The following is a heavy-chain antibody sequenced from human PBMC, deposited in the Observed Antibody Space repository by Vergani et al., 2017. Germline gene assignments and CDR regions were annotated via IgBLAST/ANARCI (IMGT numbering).Heavy chain of an antibody. CDR3: ARVSGSYSSYYYYYYYMDV. D-gene: IGHD1-26*01. J-gene: IGHJ6*03. V-gene: IGHV3-11*01. CDR1: GFTFSDYY. CDR2: ITSSGSTI. Sequence: VQLLESGGNLVQPGGSLRLSCAASGFTFSDYYMSWIRQAPRKGLECVSNITSSGSTIYYADSEKGRFTISRDNAKTSLYLQMNSLGAEDTAVYYCARVSGSYSSYYYYYYYMDVWGKXP.